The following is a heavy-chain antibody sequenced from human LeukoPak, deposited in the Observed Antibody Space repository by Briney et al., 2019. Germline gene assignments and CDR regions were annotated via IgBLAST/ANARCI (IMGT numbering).Heavy chain of an antibody. V-gene: IGHV7-4-1*02. Sequence: ASVKVSCKASGYTFTSHAMNWVRQAPGQGLEWMGWINTNTGIPKYAQDFIGRFVFSLDTSVSTAYLQISTLQAEDTAVYYCARDIRVGPHFGYFLYWGQGTLVTVSP. D-gene: IGHD3-3*02. CDR1: GYTFTSHA. CDR3: ARDIRVGPHFGYFLY. CDR2: INTNTGIP. J-gene: IGHJ1*01.